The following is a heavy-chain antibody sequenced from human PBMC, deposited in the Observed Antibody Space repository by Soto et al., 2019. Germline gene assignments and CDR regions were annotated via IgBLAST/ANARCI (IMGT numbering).Heavy chain of an antibody. CDR1: GGSFSGYY. CDR3: ARGGYYDSSGYYNFDY. D-gene: IGHD3-22*01. Sequence: SETLSLTCAVYGGSFSGYYWSWIRQPPGKGLEWIGEINHSGSTNYNPSLKSRVTISVGTSKNQFSLKLSSVTAADTAVYYCARGGYYDSSGYYNFDYWGQGTLVTVSS. V-gene: IGHV4-34*01. CDR2: INHSGST. J-gene: IGHJ4*02.